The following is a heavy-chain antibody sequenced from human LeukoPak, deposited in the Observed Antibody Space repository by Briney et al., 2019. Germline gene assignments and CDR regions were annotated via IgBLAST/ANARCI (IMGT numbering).Heavy chain of an antibody. J-gene: IGHJ5*02. V-gene: IGHV3-66*01. CDR3: GRDKDA. Sequence: GGSLRLSCVVSGLTVSNNDMSWVRQAPGKGLEWVSVIYSGGTTMNSESVKGRFTISRDNSKKTVYLQMDRLRAEHTAVYYCGRDKDAWGQGTLVTVSS. CDR2: IYSGGTT. CDR1: GLTVSNND.